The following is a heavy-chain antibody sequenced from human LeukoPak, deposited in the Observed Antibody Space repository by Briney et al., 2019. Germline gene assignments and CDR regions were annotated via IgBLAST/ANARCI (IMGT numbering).Heavy chain of an antibody. CDR3: ARTMVRGVMISSWFDP. D-gene: IGHD3-10*01. CDR2: IYHSGST. J-gene: IGHJ5*02. V-gene: IGHV4-4*02. Sequence: SETLSLTCAVSGGSISSSNWRSWVRQPPGKGLEWIGEIYHSGSTNYNPSLKSRVTISVDKSKNQFSLKLSSVTAADTAVYYCARTMVRGVMISSWFDPWGQGTLVTVSS. CDR1: GGSISSSNW.